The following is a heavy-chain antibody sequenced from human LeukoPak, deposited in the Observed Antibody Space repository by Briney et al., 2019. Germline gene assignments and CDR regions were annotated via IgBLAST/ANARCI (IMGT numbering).Heavy chain of an antibody. D-gene: IGHD3-16*01. CDR3: ARDRAVAQVWVEFDS. Sequence: GGSLRLSCAGSGFSVSNYYMNWVRQAPGKGLEWVSLIRDSGATFYADSVKGRFTISRDNSKNTIYLQMNRLRVEDTAVYFCARDRAVAQVWVEFDSWGQGTQVTVSS. CDR2: IRDSGAT. J-gene: IGHJ5*01. CDR1: GFSVSNYY. V-gene: IGHV3-66*03.